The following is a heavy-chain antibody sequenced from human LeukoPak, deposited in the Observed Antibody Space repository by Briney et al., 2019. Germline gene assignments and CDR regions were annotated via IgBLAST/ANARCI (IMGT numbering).Heavy chain of an antibody. Sequence: SETLSLTCTVSGGSISSGSYYWSWIRQPAGKGLEWIGRIYTSGSTNYNPSLKSRVTISVDTSKNQFSLKLSSVTAADTAVYYCARGGRRDWGAGDYYYYMDVWGKGTTVTVSS. V-gene: IGHV4-61*02. J-gene: IGHJ6*03. D-gene: IGHD7-27*01. CDR3: ARGGRRDWGAGDYYYYMDV. CDR2: IYTSGST. CDR1: GGSISSGSYY.